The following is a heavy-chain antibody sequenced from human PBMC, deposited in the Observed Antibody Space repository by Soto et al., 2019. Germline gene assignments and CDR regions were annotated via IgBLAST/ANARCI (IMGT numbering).Heavy chain of an antibody. D-gene: IGHD7-27*01. Sequence: SESLSLTCTVSGGSISSGDYCWSWIRQPPGKGLEWFGYIYYSGSTYYNPSLKRRFTITVDTSKNQISLSLRSAAAADTAVYFCARSMNDHSHHHWGIDSWGQGTPVTVSS. CDR3: ARSMNDHSHHHWGIDS. CDR1: GGSISSGDYC. CDR2: IYYSGST. V-gene: IGHV4-30-4*08. J-gene: IGHJ5*01.